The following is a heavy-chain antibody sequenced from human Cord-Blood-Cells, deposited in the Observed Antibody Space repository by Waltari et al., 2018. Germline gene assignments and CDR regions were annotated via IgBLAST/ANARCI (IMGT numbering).Heavy chain of an antibody. Sequence: QVQLQQWGAGLLKPSETLSLTCAVYGGSFSGYYWRWIRQPPGKGLEWIGEINHSGSTNYSPSLKRRGHISVDTSKNQFSLKLSSVTAADTAVYYCARPLGLGGSSYAFDIWGQGTMVTVSS. CDR1: GGSFSGYY. CDR2: INHSGST. V-gene: IGHV4-34*01. CDR3: ARPLGLGGSSYAFDI. J-gene: IGHJ3*02. D-gene: IGHD6-6*01.